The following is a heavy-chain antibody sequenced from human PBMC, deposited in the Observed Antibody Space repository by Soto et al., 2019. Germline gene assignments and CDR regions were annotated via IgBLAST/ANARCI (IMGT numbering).Heavy chain of an antibody. CDR2: IYYSGST. Sequence: SETLSLTCTVSGGSISSYYWSWIRQPPGKGLEWIGHIYYSGSTNYNPSLKSRVTISVDTSKNQFSLKLSSVTAADTAVYYCAGTRGYCSGGSCPTVIDYWGQGTLVTVSS. D-gene: IGHD2-15*01. CDR1: GGSISSYY. CDR3: AGTRGYCSGGSCPTVIDY. J-gene: IGHJ4*02. V-gene: IGHV4-59*01.